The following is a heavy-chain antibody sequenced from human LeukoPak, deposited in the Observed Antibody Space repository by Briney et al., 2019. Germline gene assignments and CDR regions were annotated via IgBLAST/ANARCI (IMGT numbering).Heavy chain of an antibody. CDR2: INHSGST. D-gene: IGHD5-18*01. CDR1: GGSFSGYY. CDR3: ARERTPAMGIVSYYYMDV. V-gene: IGHV4-34*01. J-gene: IGHJ6*03. Sequence: SETLSLTCAVYGGSFSGYYWSWIRQPPGKGLEWIGEINHSGSTNYNPSLKSRVTISVDTSKNQFSLKLSSVTAADTAVYYCARERTPAMGIVSYYYMDVWGKGTTVTVSS.